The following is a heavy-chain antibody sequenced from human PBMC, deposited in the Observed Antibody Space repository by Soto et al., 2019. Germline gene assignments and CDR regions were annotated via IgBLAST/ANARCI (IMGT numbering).Heavy chain of an antibody. CDR1: GFTFRSYS. CDR3: ARAAERGSYSYFGMYV. CDR2: ISSSSSYI. Sequence: GGSLRLSCAAAGFTFRSYSMNWVRQATGKGLEWVSYISSSSSYIYYADSVEGRFTISRDNAKTSLYLHMNSLRAEDTAVYYCARAAERGSYSYFGMYVWGQGTTVTVSS. V-gene: IGHV3-21*01. D-gene: IGHD1-26*01. J-gene: IGHJ6*02.